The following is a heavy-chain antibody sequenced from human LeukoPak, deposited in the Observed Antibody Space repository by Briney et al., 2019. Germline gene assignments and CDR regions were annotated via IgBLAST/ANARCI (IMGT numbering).Heavy chain of an antibody. Sequence: VASVKVSCKASGGTFSSYAISWVRQAPGQGLEWMGGIIPIFGTANYAQKFQGRVTFTADESTSTAYMELSSLRSEDTAVYYCARAGVEMATIINYYYYGMDVWGQGTTVTVSS. CDR2: IIPIFGTA. D-gene: IGHD5-24*01. CDR3: ARAGVEMATIINYYYYGMDV. CDR1: GGTFSSYA. V-gene: IGHV1-69*13. J-gene: IGHJ6*02.